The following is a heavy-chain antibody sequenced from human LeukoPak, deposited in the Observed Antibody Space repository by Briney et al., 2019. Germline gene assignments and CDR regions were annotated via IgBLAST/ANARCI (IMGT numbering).Heavy chain of an antibody. D-gene: IGHD3-3*01. Sequence: SETLSLTCAVSGYSISSGHHWGWIRQPPGKGLEWIGHIFHNGNTYYNPSLQSRVTMSVDTSKNQFSLRMTSVTTADTAVYYCARDGSDFWTEGTPPLWGQGTLVIVS. CDR1: GYSISSGHH. CDR3: ARDGSDFWTEGTPPL. V-gene: IGHV4-38-2*02. CDR2: IFHNGNT. J-gene: IGHJ4*02.